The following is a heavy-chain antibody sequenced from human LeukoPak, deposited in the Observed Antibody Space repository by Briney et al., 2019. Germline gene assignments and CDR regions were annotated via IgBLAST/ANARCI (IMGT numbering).Heavy chain of an antibody. V-gene: IGHV3-64D*09. CDR1: GFTFSSYA. D-gene: IGHD2-15*01. J-gene: IGHJ1*01. CDR3: VREGYCSGDSCPATEYFQH. CDR2: ISNNGGST. Sequence: GGSLRLPCSASGFTFSSYAMHWVRQAAGKGLEYVSVISNNGGSTYYADSVKGRFTISRDNSKNTLYLQMSGLRAEDTAVYYCVREGYCSGDSCPATEYFQHWGQGTLVTVSS.